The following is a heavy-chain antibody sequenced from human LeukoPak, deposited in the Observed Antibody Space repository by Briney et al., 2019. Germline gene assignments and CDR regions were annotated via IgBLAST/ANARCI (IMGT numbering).Heavy chain of an antibody. D-gene: IGHD1-20*01. V-gene: IGHV3-23*01. CDR3: AKDMYNWNRAVAFDI. Sequence: PGGSLRLSCAASRFTFSGYVMSWVRQAPGKGLEWVSAISSSGGSTYYADSVKGRFTISRDNSKNTLFLQMNSLRAEDTAVYYCAKDMYNWNRAVAFDIWGQGTMVTVSS. J-gene: IGHJ3*02. CDR2: ISSSGGST. CDR1: RFTFSGYV.